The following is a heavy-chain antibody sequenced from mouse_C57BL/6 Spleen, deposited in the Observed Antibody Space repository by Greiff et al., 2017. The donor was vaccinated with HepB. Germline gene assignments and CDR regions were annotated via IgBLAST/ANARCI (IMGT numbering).Heavy chain of an antibody. J-gene: IGHJ3*01. CDR2: ISSGSSTI. CDR1: GFTFSDYG. Sequence: EVQLVESGGGLVKPGGSLKLSCAASGFTFSDYGMHWVRQAPEKGLEWVAYISSGSSTIYYADTVKGRFTISRDNAKNTLFLQMTSMRSEDTAMYYCAREGQLRPAWFAYWGQGTLVTVSA. D-gene: IGHD3-2*02. V-gene: IGHV5-17*01. CDR3: AREGQLRPAWFAY.